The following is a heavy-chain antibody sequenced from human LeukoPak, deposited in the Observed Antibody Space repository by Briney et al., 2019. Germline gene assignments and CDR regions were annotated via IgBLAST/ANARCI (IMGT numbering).Heavy chain of an antibody. J-gene: IGHJ6*03. CDR3: ARLGDQLLPYYYYYYYMDV. D-gene: IGHD2-2*01. CDR2: ISAYNGNT. V-gene: IGHV1-18*01. CDR1: GYTFTSYG. Sequence: ASVKVSCKASGYTFTSYGISWVRQAPGQGLEWMGWISAYNGNTNYAQKLQDRVTMTTDTSTSTAYMELRSLRSDDTAVYYCARLGDQLLPYYYYYYYMDVWGKGTTVTVSS.